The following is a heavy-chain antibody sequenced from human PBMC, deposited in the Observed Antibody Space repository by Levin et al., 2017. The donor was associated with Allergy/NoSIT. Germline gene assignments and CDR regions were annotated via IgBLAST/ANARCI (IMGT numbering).Heavy chain of an antibody. V-gene: IGHV3-30-3*01. CDR2: ISHDGSNK. J-gene: IGHJ3*02. Sequence: GGSLRLSCAASGFTFSSYAMHWVRQAPGKGLEWVAVISHDGSNKYYADSVKGRFTISRDNSKNTLYLQMNSLRAEDTAVYYCARLRTTGSAFDIWGQGTMVTVSS. D-gene: IGHD1-1*01. CDR1: GFTFSSYA. CDR3: ARLRTTGSAFDI.